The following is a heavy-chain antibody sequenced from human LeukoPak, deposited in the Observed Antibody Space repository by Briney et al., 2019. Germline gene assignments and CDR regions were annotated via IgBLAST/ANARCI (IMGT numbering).Heavy chain of an antibody. Sequence: ASVKVSCKASGGTFSSYAISWVRQAPGQGLEWMGRIIPILGIANYAQKFQGRVTITADKSTSTAYMELSSLRSEDTAVYYCARGRIAAAANFDYWGQGILVTVSS. CDR3: ARGRIAAAANFDY. J-gene: IGHJ4*02. D-gene: IGHD6-13*01. CDR2: IIPILGIA. V-gene: IGHV1-69*04. CDR1: GGTFSSYA.